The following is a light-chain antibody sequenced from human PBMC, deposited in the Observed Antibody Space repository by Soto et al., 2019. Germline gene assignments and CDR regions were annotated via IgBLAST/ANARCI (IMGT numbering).Light chain of an antibody. Sequence: EIVLTQSACTLSLSPGERVTLSCRASQRVMSNYLAWYHQKHGQAPRLLIFGASKRATGIPDRFSGTLYGTDFNLTISRLETDDFAVYYCQQYGSSPATFGQGTRLEIK. CDR1: QRVMSNY. CDR2: GAS. J-gene: IGKJ5*01. V-gene: IGKV3-20*01. CDR3: QQYGSSPAT.